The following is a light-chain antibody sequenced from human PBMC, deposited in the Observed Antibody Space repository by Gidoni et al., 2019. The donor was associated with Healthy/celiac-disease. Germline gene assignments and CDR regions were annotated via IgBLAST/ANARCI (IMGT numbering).Light chain of an antibody. CDR1: QSVLYSSNNKNY. V-gene: IGKV4-1*01. CDR3: QQYYSTPPIQAYT. Sequence: DIVMTQSPDSLAVSLGERATINCKSSQSVLYSSNNKNYLAWYQQKPGQPPKLLIYWASTRESGVPDRFSGSGSGTDFTLTISSLQAEDVAVYYCQQYYSTPPIQAYTFGQGTKLEIK. J-gene: IGKJ2*01. CDR2: WAS.